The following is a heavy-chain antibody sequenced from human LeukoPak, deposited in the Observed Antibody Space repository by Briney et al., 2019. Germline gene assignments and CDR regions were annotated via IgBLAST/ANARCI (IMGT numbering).Heavy chain of an antibody. Sequence: SETLSLTCTVSGDSISSYYWSWIRQPPGKGLEWIGYIYYSGSTNYNPSLKSRVTISVDTSKNQFSLKLSSVTAADTAVYYCARGVAVRRFDPWGQGTLVTVSS. CDR1: GDSISSYY. D-gene: IGHD3-22*01. V-gene: IGHV4-59*12. J-gene: IGHJ5*02. CDR3: ARGVAVRRFDP. CDR2: IYYSGST.